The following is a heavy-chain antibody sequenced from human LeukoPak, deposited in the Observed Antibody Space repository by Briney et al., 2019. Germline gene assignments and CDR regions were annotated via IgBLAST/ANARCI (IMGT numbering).Heavy chain of an antibody. CDR2: ISGSGGST. J-gene: IGHJ4*02. Sequence: PGGSLRLSCAASGFTFSSYAMSWVRQAPGKGLQWVSTISGSGGSTYYAGSVKGRFTISRDNSKSTLYLQMNSLRAEDTAVYYCAKGKGATVTTLDYWGQGTLVTVSS. CDR3: AKGKGATVTTLDY. V-gene: IGHV3-23*01. CDR1: GFTFSSYA. D-gene: IGHD4-17*01.